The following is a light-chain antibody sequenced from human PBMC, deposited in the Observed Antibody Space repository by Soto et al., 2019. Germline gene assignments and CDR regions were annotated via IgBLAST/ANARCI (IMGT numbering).Light chain of an antibody. CDR3: QAYDYSLTASV. CDR2: GNR. Sequence: QSVLTQPPSVSGAPGQRVTISCTGSGSNIGAGYDVHWYQHRPGAAPKLVIFGNRNRPSGVPERFSGSKSGTSASLAITGLQAEDEADYYCQAYDYSLTASVFGGGTKLTVL. CDR1: GSNIGAGYD. V-gene: IGLV1-40*01. J-gene: IGLJ3*02.